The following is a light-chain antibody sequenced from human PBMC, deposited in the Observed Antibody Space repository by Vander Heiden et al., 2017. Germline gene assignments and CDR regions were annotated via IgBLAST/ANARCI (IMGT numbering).Light chain of an antibody. V-gene: IGLV2-14*01. CDR1: SSDVGAYNY. J-gene: IGLJ1*01. CDR3: SSYTSSLTRV. CDR2: DVS. Sequence: QSALTQPASVSGSPGQSITISCTGTSSDVGAYNYVSWYQQHPGKAPKVMISDVSNRPSGASNRFSGSKSGNTASLTISGLQAEDEADYYCSSYTSSLTRVFGSGTKVTVL.